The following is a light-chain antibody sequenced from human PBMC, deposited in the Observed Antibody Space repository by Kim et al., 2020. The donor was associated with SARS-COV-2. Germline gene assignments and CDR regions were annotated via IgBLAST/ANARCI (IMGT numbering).Light chain of an antibody. Sequence: SYELTQPPSVSVSPGQTASLTCSGDELGDKYACWYQQKPGQSPVLVIYQDNKRPSGIPERFSGSNSGNTATLTISGTQAMDEADYYCQAWDSSTANVVFG. CDR3: QAWDSSTANVV. CDR1: ELGDKY. CDR2: QDN. V-gene: IGLV3-1*01. J-gene: IGLJ2*01.